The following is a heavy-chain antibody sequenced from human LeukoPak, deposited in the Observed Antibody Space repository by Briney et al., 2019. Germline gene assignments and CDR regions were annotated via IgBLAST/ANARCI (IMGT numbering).Heavy chain of an antibody. J-gene: IGHJ4*02. Sequence: GGSLRLSCVASGFNFYSFTMNWVRQAPGKGLEWVSYISTGGSTIYYRDSVRGRFTISRDNAKNTLYLQTNNLTAEDTAVYYCATTTSSGWVPFDYWGQGTLVAVSS. D-gene: IGHD6-25*01. CDR2: ISTGGSTI. V-gene: IGHV3-48*01. CDR3: ATTTSSGWVPFDY. CDR1: GFNFYSFT.